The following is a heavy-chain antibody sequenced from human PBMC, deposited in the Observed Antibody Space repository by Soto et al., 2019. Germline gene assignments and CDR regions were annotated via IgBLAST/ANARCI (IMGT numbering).Heavy chain of an antibody. CDR2: ISSNSATI. V-gene: IGHV3-9*02. CDR3: VKDMKRGGMTTIHYFDS. Sequence: ESGGGLVPPGRSLRLSCVASGFIADDYAMHWVRQAPGKGLEWVSGISSNSATINYADSVKGRFTISRDNAKNSLFLQMNSLRPEDTAFYYCVKDMKRGGMTTIHYFDSWAREPWSPSPQ. D-gene: IGHD4-17*01. CDR1: GFIADDYA. J-gene: IGHJ4*02.